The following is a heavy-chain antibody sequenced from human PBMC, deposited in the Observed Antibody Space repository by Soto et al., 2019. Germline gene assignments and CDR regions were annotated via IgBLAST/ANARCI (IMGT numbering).Heavy chain of an antibody. CDR3: ARDWSRYYDNSGLIWFY. CDR1: GYPFRSYG. V-gene: IGHV1-18*04. CDR2: ISAYNGDT. Sequence: GSVKVCFKASGYPFRSYGISLVRRAPGQGLEWVGWISAYNGDTHYAPKFQDRITLTTETSTDTAYMELRSLRLDDTAVYYCARDWSRYYDNSGLIWFYWGQGSMVTVSS. D-gene: IGHD3-22*01. J-gene: IGHJ4*02.